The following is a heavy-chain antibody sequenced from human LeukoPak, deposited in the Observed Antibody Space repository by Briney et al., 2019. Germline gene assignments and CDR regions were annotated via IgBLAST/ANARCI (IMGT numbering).Heavy chain of an antibody. Sequence: GEPLKISRQGYGYSFTNYWIGGVRQMPGKGLEWMGIIYPGDSDTRYSSSFQGQVTISADKSISTAYLQWSSLKASDTAMYYCARHLHGDLYFDYWGQGNLVTVSS. V-gene: IGHV5-51*01. CDR3: ARHLHGDLYFDY. CDR1: GYSFTNYW. J-gene: IGHJ4*02. D-gene: IGHD4-17*01. CDR2: IYPGDSDT.